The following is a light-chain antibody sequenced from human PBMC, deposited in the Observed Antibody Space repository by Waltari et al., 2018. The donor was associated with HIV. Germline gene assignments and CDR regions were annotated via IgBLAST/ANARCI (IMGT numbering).Light chain of an antibody. V-gene: IGLV3-21*04. CDR2: YDS. CDR1: KIERKS. CDR3: QVWDSSSDHVL. Sequence: SVLTQPPSVSVAPGKTARITCGGNKIERKSVHWYQQKPGQAPALVIYYDSDRPSGIPERFSGSNSGDTATLTISRVGDGDEADYYCQVWDSSSDHVLFGGGTKLTVL. J-gene: IGLJ3*02.